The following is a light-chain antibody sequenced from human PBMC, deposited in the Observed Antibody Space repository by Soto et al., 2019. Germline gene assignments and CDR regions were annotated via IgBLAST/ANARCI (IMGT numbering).Light chain of an antibody. V-gene: IGLV1-36*01. CDR1: SSNIGNNV. J-gene: IGLJ2*01. CDR3: ATWDDTLNAVV. CDR2: YDD. Sequence: QSVLTQPPSVSEAPRQRVTISCSGSSSNIGNNVVNWYQQLPGKAPKLLIYYDDLLPSGVSDRFSGSKSGTSASLAISGLHSEDEADYYCATWDDTLNAVVFGGGTQLTVL.